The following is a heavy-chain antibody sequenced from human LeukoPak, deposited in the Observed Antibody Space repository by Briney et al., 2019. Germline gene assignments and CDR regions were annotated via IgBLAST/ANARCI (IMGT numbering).Heavy chain of an antibody. CDR2: IIPILGIA. CDR3: ADLDCSGGSCYLDY. CDR1: GGTFSSYT. Sequence: ASVKVSCKASGGTFSSYTISWVRQAPGQGLEWVGRIIPILGIANYAQKFQGRVTITADKSTSTAYMELSSLRSEDTAVYYCADLDCSGGSCYLDYWGQGTLVTVSS. D-gene: IGHD2-15*01. J-gene: IGHJ4*02. V-gene: IGHV1-69*02.